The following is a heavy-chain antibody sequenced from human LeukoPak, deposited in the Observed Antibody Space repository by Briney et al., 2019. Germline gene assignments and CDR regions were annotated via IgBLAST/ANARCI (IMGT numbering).Heavy chain of an antibody. CDR3: ARRGVTRGYSYGYFDY. CDR1: GGSFSGYY. Sequence: SETLSLTCAVYGGSFSGYYWSWIRQLPGKGLEWIGEINHSGSTNYNPSLKSRVTISVDTSKNQFSLKLSSVTAADTAVYYCARRGVTRGYSYGYFDYWGQGTLVTVSS. D-gene: IGHD5-18*01. V-gene: IGHV4-34*01. J-gene: IGHJ4*02. CDR2: INHSGST.